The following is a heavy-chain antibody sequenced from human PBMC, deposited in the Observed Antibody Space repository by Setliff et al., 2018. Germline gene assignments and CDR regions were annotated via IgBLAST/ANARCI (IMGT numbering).Heavy chain of an antibody. D-gene: IGHD6-19*01. V-gene: IGHV4-4*08. Sequence: SETLSLTCSVAGGSMTDFFWHWFRRPPGKGLEWIGYIQTSGTTNYNPSLKSRVTISVDTSKNQFSLRLKSVTAADTAVYYCARGNSRSSVWYVVPHFDYWGQGTLVTVSS. CDR1: GGSMTDFF. CDR3: ARGNSRSSVWYVVPHFDY. CDR2: IQTSGTT. J-gene: IGHJ4*02.